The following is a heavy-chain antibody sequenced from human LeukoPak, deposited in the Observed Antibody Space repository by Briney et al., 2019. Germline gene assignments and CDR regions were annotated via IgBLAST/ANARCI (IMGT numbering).Heavy chain of an antibody. V-gene: IGHV1-2*02. D-gene: IGHD3-16*01. Sequence: GASVKVSCKASGYTFTGYYMHWVRQAPGQGLEWMGWINPNSGGTNYAQKFQGRVTMTRDTSISTAYMELSSLRSEDTAVYYCARGPSTFGGVMRYYYYMDVWGKGTTVTVSS. CDR3: ARGPSTFGGVMRYYYYMDV. CDR1: GYTFTGYY. J-gene: IGHJ6*03. CDR2: INPNSGGT.